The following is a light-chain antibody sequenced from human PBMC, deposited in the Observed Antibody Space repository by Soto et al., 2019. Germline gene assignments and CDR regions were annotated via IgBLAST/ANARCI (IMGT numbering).Light chain of an antibody. Sequence: EIVLTQSPGTLSLSPGERATLSCRASQSVSSSYLAWYQQKPGQAPRLLIYGASSRAAGIPHRFSGSGAWTDFTLTIIRREPEDFSVYYCQQYGSYSPVTFGQGTRLEIK. CDR3: QQYGSYSPVT. CDR1: QSVSSSY. CDR2: GAS. V-gene: IGKV3-20*01. J-gene: IGKJ5*01.